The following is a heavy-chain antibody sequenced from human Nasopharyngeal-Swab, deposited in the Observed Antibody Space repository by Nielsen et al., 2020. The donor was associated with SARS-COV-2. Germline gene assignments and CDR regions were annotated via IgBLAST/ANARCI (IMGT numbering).Heavy chain of an antibody. CDR1: GYTFTSYD. V-gene: IGHV1-8*01. D-gene: IGHD1-26*01. Sequence: ASVKVSCKASGYTFTSYDINWVRQATAQGREWMGWMNPNSGNTGYAQKFQGRVTMTRNTSISTAYMELSSLRSEDTAVYYCARGFTEGAPPRDYFDYWGQGTLVTVSS. J-gene: IGHJ4*02. CDR2: MNPNSGNT. CDR3: ARGFTEGAPPRDYFDY.